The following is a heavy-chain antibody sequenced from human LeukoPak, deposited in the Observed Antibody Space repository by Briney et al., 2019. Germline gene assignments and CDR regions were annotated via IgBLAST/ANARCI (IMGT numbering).Heavy chain of an antibody. CDR1: GGSISSSSYY. Sequence: PSETLSPTCTVSGGSISSSSYYWGWIRQPPGKGLEWIGSIYYSGSTYYNPSLKSRVTISVDTSKNQFSLKLSSVTAADTAVYYCARRQFSGWDDYWGQGTLVTVSS. D-gene: IGHD6-19*01. CDR3: ARRQFSGWDDY. CDR2: IYYSGST. J-gene: IGHJ4*02. V-gene: IGHV4-39*01.